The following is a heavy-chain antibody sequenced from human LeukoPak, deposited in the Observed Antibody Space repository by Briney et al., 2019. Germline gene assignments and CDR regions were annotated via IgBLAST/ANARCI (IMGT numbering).Heavy chain of an antibody. CDR3: ATGYGLGAFDI. V-gene: IGHV4-59*01. CDR2: IYYSGST. J-gene: IGHJ3*02. D-gene: IGHD3-10*01. Sequence: SETLSLTCTVSGGSISSYYWSWIRQPPGKGLEWIGYIYYSGSTNYNPSLKSRVTISVDTSKNQFSLKLSSVTAADTAVYYCATGYGLGAFDIWGQGTMVTVSS. CDR1: GGSISSYY.